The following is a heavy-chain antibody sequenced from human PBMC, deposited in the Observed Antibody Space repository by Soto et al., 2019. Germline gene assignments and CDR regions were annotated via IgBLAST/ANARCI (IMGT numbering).Heavy chain of an antibody. Sequence: SDTQSLTCTVSGGSISSTSCYWGWIRQPPGKGLEWIGNINYSGNTYCNPSLKSRVTTSVDTSKNQFSLKLTSVTAADTAVYYCARLPTYGSGWYVGSGVPIDCWGQGTLVTVSS. J-gene: IGHJ4*02. CDR2: INYSGNT. CDR1: GGSISSTSCY. D-gene: IGHD6-19*01. V-gene: IGHV4-39*01. CDR3: ARLPTYGSGWYVGSGVPIDC.